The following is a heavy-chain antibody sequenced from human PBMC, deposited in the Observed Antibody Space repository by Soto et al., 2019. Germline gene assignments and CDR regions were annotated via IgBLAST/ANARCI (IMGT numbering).Heavy chain of an antibody. V-gene: IGHV3-9*01. CDR2: INWKSDI. J-gene: IGHJ4*02. D-gene: IGHD3-16*01. CDR1: GFTFADNA. CDR3: AISQDRGGRTTFIY. Sequence: GGSLRLSCAVSGFTFADNAMHWVRKAPEKGLEWVSGINWKSDIGYADSVKGRFTISRDNAENSLYLQMNSLRAEDTPLYYFAISQDRGGRTTFIYWGQGTQVTV.